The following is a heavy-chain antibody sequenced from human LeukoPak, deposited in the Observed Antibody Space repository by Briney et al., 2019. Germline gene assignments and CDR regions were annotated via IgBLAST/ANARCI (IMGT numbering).Heavy chain of an antibody. CDR3: AKNYYDSSGYYSVLGY. D-gene: IGHD3-22*01. J-gene: IGHJ4*02. Sequence: GGSLRLSCAASGFTFSTYSMNWVRQAPGKGLEWVSAISGSGGSTYYADSVKGRFTISRDNSKNTLYLQMNSLRAEDTAVYYCAKNYYDSSGYYSVLGYWGQGTLVTVSS. CDR2: ISGSGGST. CDR1: GFTFSTYS. V-gene: IGHV3-23*01.